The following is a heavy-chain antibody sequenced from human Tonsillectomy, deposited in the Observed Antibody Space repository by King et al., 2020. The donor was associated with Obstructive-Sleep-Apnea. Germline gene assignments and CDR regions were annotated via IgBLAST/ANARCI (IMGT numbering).Heavy chain of an antibody. J-gene: IGHJ4*02. V-gene: IGHV3-9*01. Sequence: VQLVESGGGLVQPGRSLRLSCAVSGFTFDDYAMHWVRHAPGKGLEWVSGISWNSGSIGYADSVKGRFTISRDNAKNSLYLQMNSLRAEDTALYYCAKDIRCGWYGKYYFDYWGQGTLVTVSS. D-gene: IGHD6-19*01. CDR3: AKDIRCGWYGKYYFDY. CDR2: ISWNSGSI. CDR1: GFTFDDYA.